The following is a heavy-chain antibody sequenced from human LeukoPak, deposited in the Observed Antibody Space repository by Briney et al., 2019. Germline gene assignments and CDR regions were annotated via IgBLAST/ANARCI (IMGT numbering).Heavy chain of an antibody. CDR2: IIPIFGTA. J-gene: IGHJ4*02. D-gene: IGHD3-22*01. V-gene: IGHV1-69*13. CDR3: VTPYYYDSEDY. CDR1: GGTFSSYA. Sequence: SVNVSCTASGGTFSSYAISWVRQAPGQGLEWMGGIIPIFGTANYAQKFQGRVTITADESTSTAYMELSSLRSEDTAVYYCVTPYYYDSEDYWGQGTLVTVSS.